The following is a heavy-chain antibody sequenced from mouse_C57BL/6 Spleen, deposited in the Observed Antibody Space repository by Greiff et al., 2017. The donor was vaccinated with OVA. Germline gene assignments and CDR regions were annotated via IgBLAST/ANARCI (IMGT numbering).Heavy chain of an antibody. CDR3: ARIGLLLEDY. V-gene: IGHV1-69*01. CDR2: IDPSDSYT. J-gene: IGHJ2*01. CDR1: GYTFTSYW. D-gene: IGHD1-1*01. Sequence: QVQLQQPGAELVMPGASVKLSCKASGYTFTSYWMHWVKQRPGQGLEWIGEIDPSDSYTNYNQKFKGKSTLTVDKSSSTAYMQLSSLTAEDSAVYYCARIGLLLEDYWGQGTTLTVSS.